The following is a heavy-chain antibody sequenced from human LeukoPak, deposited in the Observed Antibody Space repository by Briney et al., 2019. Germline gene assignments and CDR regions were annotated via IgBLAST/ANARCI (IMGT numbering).Heavy chain of an antibody. CDR3: ATSDGSGSYYNGLPFDY. CDR2: ISYDGSNK. CDR1: GFTFSSYG. Sequence: GRSLRLSCAASGFTFSSYGMHWVRQAPGKGLEWVAVISYDGSNKYYADSVKGRFIISRDNSKNTLYLQMNSLRAEDTAVYYCATSDGSGSYYNGLPFDYWGQGTLVTVSS. J-gene: IGHJ4*02. D-gene: IGHD3-10*01. V-gene: IGHV3-30*03.